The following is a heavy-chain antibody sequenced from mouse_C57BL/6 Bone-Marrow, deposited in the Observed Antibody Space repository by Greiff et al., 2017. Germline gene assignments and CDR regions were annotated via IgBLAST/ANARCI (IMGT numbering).Heavy chain of an antibody. J-gene: IGHJ3*01. V-gene: IGHV1-81*01. CDR2: IYPRSGNT. Sequence: QVQLQQSGAELARPGASVKLSCKASGYTFTSYGISWVKQRPGQGLEWIGEIYPRSGNTYYNEKFKGKATLTADKSSSTAYMALRSLTSEDYAVYFCARDRLCGRGFAYWGQGTLVTVSA. D-gene: IGHD2-14*01. CDR1: GYTFTSYG. CDR3: ARDRLCGRGFAY.